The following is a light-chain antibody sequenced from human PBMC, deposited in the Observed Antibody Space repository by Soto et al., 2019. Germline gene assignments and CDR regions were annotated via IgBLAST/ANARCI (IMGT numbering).Light chain of an antibody. CDR1: QSVRRY. CDR2: DAS. Sequence: ENVLTQSPGTLSLSPGETLSLSCRSSQSVRRYLAWYQHKPGQAPRLLIYDASSRATGIPDRFSGSGSGTDFTLTITRLEPEDFAVYYCQQYDSSPRTFGQGTKVDIK. CDR3: QQYDSSPRT. V-gene: IGKV3-20*01. J-gene: IGKJ1*01.